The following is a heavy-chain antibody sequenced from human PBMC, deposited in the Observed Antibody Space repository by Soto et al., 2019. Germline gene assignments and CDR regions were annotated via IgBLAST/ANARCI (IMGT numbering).Heavy chain of an antibody. CDR2: VFYTGRA. Sequence: SETLSLTCTVSGGSLGSYYWSWIRQPPGKGLEWIGYVFYTGRANYNASLKSRVSISLDTSNCQFSLKLSSVTAADTAVYYCARGGGSTVDYWGPGTLVTVSS. V-gene: IGHV4-59*01. CDR3: ARGGGSTVDY. J-gene: IGHJ4*02. D-gene: IGHD1-1*01. CDR1: GGSLGSYY.